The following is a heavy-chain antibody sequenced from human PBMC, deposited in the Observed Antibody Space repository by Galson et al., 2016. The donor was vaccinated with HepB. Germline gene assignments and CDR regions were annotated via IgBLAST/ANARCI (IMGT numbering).Heavy chain of an antibody. CDR2: FDPRDGEA. CDR1: GYTLTDLF. D-gene: IGHD5/OR15-5a*01. V-gene: IGHV1-24*01. CDR3: TTARVALSTPQAAYYLDS. J-gene: IGHJ4*02. Sequence: SVKVSCKVTGYTLTDLFIHWVRQAPGKGLEWMGSFDPRDGEAIYPQKFQGRLAMTEDTSTDTAYMVLSSLRSEDTAVYYCTTARVALSTPQAAYYLDSWGQGTLVTVSS.